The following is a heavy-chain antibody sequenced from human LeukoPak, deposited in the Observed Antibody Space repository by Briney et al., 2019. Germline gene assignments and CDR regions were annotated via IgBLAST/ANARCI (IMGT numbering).Heavy chain of an antibody. D-gene: IGHD3-16*01. Sequence: GGSLRLSCSASGFTFSSYAMHWVRQAPGKGLEYVSAIGSNGGSTYYADSVKGRFTISRDNSKNTLYLQMSSLRAEDTAVYYCVKGPWGSDYELSDKYYFDYWGQGTLVTVSS. CDR1: GFTFSSYA. CDR2: IGSNGGST. CDR3: VKGPWGSDYELSDKYYFDY. V-gene: IGHV3-64D*09. J-gene: IGHJ4*02.